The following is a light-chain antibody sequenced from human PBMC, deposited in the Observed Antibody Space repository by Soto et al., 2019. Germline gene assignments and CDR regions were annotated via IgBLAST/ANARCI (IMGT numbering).Light chain of an antibody. CDR1: SSDIGTYNL. Sequence: ALTQPASVSGSPGQSITISCTGTSSDIGTYNLVSWYQQHPGKAPKLMIYEVNKRPSGVSDRFSGSKSGNTASLTISGLQAEDEADYYCCSYAGSSTLYVFGTGTKVTVL. V-gene: IGLV2-23*02. CDR2: EVN. CDR3: CSYAGSSTLYV. J-gene: IGLJ1*01.